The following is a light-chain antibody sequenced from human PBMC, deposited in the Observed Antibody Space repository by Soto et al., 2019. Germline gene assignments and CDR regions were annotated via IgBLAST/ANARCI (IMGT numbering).Light chain of an antibody. CDR2: MAS. CDR1: QSVSTW. Sequence: DIPMTQYPSTLSATAGDRVTITCRASQSVSTWLAWYQQKPGKAPQVLISMASTLESGVPSRFSGSGSGTEFTLTISSLQPDDFATYYCQQYNSHSPWTFGQGTKVDIK. J-gene: IGKJ1*01. V-gene: IGKV1-5*03. CDR3: QQYNSHSPWT.